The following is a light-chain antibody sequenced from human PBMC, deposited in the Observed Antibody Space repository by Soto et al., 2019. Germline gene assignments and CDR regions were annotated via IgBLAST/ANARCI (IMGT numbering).Light chain of an antibody. CDR1: SSDVGGYNY. Sequence: QSALTQPASVSGSPGQSITISCTGTSSDVGGYNYVSWYQQHPGKAPKLMIYEVSNRPSGVSNRFSGSKSGNTASLTISGLQAEDEADYYCSSYTSSSTYYVFGTGTKVT. V-gene: IGLV2-14*01. J-gene: IGLJ1*01. CDR3: SSYTSSSTYYV. CDR2: EVS.